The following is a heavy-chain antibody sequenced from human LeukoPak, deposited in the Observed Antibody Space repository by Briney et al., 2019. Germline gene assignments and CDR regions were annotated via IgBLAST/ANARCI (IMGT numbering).Heavy chain of an antibody. J-gene: IGHJ4*02. D-gene: IGHD3-10*01. CDR3: AKSFTMIRGDPYYFDY. V-gene: IGHV3-23*01. CDR2: INGFGDRT. Sequence: GGSLRLPCAASGFTFSSYAMSWVRQAPGKGLEWGATINGFGDRTYYADSVKGRFTISRDNSMNTLFLQMHSLRAEDTALYYCAKSFTMIRGDPYYFDYWGLGTLVTVSS. CDR1: GFTFSSYA.